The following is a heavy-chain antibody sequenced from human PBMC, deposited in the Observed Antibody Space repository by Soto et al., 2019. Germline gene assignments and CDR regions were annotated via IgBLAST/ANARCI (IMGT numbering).Heavy chain of an antibody. CDR1: GFTFNNYA. CDR2: ISVSGANT. D-gene: IGHD3-9*01. CDR3: AKDLGLGVIAGYPHDC. J-gene: IGHJ4*02. V-gene: IGHV3-23*01. Sequence: DVQLLDSGGGLVQPGGSLRLSCAASGFTFNNYAMSWVRQAPGKGLEWVSTISVSGANTYYADSVKGRFTISRDDSKNTLSLQMNSLGAEDTAVYYCAKDLGLGVIAGYPHDCWGQGTLVTVSS.